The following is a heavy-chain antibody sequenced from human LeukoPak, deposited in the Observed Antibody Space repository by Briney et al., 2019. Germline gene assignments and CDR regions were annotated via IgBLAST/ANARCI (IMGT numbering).Heavy chain of an antibody. Sequence: ETLSLTCAVYGGSFSGYYWSWIRQPPGKGLEWIGEINHSGSTNYNPSLKSRVIISVDTSKSQFSLELSSVTAADTAVYYCARGLVTIFEVVRYLRGMDVWGKGTTVTVSS. CDR1: GGSFSGYY. D-gene: IGHD3-3*01. J-gene: IGHJ6*04. CDR2: INHSGST. V-gene: IGHV4-34*01. CDR3: ARGLVTIFEVVRYLRGMDV.